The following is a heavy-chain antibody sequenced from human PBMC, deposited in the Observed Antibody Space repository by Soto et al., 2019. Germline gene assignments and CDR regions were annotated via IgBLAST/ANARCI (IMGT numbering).Heavy chain of an antibody. D-gene: IGHD1-26*01. CDR3: ARDGYSGRSDGFDI. CDR1: GFSFGAYT. J-gene: IGHJ3*02. Sequence: QVQLVESGGGVVQPGMSLRLSCAASGFSFGAYTMHLVRQPPGTGLEWVAEIAYDGNSEEYTDTVKGRFTASRDNFKNTVSLQMNGLKSADTAVYDCARDGYSGRSDGFDIWGQGPIVTVSS. V-gene: IGHV3-30-3*01. CDR2: IAYDGNSE.